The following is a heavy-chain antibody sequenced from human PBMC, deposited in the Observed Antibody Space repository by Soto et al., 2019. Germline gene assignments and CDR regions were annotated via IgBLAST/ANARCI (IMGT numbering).Heavy chain of an antibody. CDR1: GGSFSSYP. J-gene: IGHJ4*02. CDR2: TNANLGTG. D-gene: IGHD5-18*01. CDR3: ARRDSRGYFRYFDN. Sequence: QVQLVQSGAEVKKPGSSVKVSCKASGGSFSSYPISWVRQAPGQGLEWMGGTNANLGTGNYAQKFQGRLTITTDIPTTTAYMELSALRSEDTAVYYCARRDSRGYFRYFDNWGQGTLVTVSS. V-gene: IGHV1-69*06.